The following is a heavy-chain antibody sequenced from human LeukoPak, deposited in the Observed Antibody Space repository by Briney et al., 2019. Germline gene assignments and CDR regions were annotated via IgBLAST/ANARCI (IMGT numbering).Heavy chain of an antibody. J-gene: IGHJ5*02. CDR1: GYTFTSYG. V-gene: IGHV1-2*02. CDR2: INPNSGVT. D-gene: IGHD1-26*01. CDR3: AREGAGAHTWFDP. Sequence: GPVKVSCKASGYTFTSYGISWVRQAPGQGLEWMGWINPNSGVTNYAQKFQGRVTMTRDTSISTAYMELSRLRSDDTAVYYCAREGAGAHTWFDPWGQGTLVTVSS.